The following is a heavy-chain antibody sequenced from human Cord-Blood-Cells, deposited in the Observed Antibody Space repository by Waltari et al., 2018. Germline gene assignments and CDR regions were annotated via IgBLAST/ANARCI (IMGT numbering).Heavy chain of an antibody. CDR2: INSEGSST. CDR3: AMIPAARDDAFDI. J-gene: IGHJ3*02. Sequence: EVQLVESGGGLVQPGGSLRLSCAASGFTFSSYWMHWVRQAPGKGLVWVSRINSEGSSTSYAESVKGRFTISRDNAKNTLYLQMNSLRAEDTAVYYCAMIPAARDDAFDIWGQGTMVTVSS. V-gene: IGHV3-74*01. CDR1: GFTFSSYW. D-gene: IGHD2-2*01.